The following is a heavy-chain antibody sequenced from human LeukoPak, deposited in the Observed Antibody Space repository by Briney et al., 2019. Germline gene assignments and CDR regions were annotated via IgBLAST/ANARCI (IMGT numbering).Heavy chain of an antibody. V-gene: IGHV4-31*03. J-gene: IGHJ6*02. CDR3: ARGRYSDFWSGYRVGSPEPYGMDV. CDR2: IYYSGST. D-gene: IGHD3-3*01. CDR1: GGSISSGTYY. Sequence: SLETLSLTCTVSGGSISSGTYYWSWIRQHPGKGLEWIGYIYYSGSTYYNPSLKSRMTISVDTSKNQFSLKLSSVTAADTAVYYCARGRYSDFWSGYRVGSPEPYGMDVWGQGTTVTVSS.